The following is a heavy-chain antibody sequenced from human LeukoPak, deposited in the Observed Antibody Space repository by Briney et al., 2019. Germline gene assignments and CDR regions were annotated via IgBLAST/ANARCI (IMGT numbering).Heavy chain of an antibody. V-gene: IGHV3-33*01. Sequence: SGGSLRLSCAASGFTFSSYGMHWVRQAPGKGLEWVAVIWYDGSNKYYADSVKGRFTISRDNSKNTLYLQVNSLRAEDTAVYYCARVGDLDYFDYWGQGTLVTVSS. D-gene: IGHD3-16*01. CDR2: IWYDGSNK. J-gene: IGHJ4*02. CDR1: GFTFSSYG. CDR3: ARVGDLDYFDY.